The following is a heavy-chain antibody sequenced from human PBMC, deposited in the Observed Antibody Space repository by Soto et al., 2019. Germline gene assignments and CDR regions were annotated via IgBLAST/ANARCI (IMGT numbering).Heavy chain of an antibody. D-gene: IGHD3-3*02. Sequence: QVQLVQSGAEVKKPGASVKVSCKASGYTFTSYAISWVRQAPGQGLEWMGWISAYNGNTNYAQNLQGRVTMTTDTSTRTAYMELRRLRSDATAVYYCARDSPPLASWGQGTLVTVSS. J-gene: IGHJ5*02. CDR3: ARDSPPLAS. V-gene: IGHV1-18*01. CDR2: ISAYNGNT. CDR1: GYTFTSYA.